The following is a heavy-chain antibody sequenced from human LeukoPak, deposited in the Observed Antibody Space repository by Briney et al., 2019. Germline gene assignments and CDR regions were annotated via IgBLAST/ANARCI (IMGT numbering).Heavy chain of an antibody. V-gene: IGHV1-3*01. D-gene: IGHD6-19*01. CDR1: GYTFTSYA. Sequence: ASVKVSCKASGYTFTSYAMHWVRQAPGQRLEWMGWINAGNGNTKYSQKSQGRVTITRDTSASTAYMELSSLRSEDTAVYYCARDKIARSGWYEFPGYWGQGTLVTVSS. J-gene: IGHJ4*02. CDR2: INAGNGNT. CDR3: ARDKIARSGWYEFPGY.